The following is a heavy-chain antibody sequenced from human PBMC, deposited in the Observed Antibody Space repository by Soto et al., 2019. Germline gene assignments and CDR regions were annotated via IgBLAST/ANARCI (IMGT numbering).Heavy chain of an antibody. CDR2: LYYSDYT. J-gene: IGHJ6*02. V-gene: IGHV4-39*01. Sequence: SETLSLTCTVSGGSISSSSYYWVWIRQPPGKGLEWIGSLYYSDYTDSNPSLRSRVTISVDTSKDQFSLKLTSVTAADTAVYYCARHLYYDISPGYLRPYHYYGMDVWGQGTTVTVSS. D-gene: IGHD3-9*01. CDR1: GGSISSSSYY. CDR3: ARHLYYDISPGYLRPYHYYGMDV.